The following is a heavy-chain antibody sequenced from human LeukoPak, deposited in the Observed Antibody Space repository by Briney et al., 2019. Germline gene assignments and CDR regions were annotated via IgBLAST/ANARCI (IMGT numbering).Heavy chain of an antibody. D-gene: IGHD3-16*01. J-gene: IGHJ6*02. V-gene: IGHV3-30*03. CDR2: ISYDGSNK. CDR3: GGLQSYYYYGMDV. Sequence: GGSLRLSCAASGFTFSSYGMHWVRQAPGKGLEWVAVISYDGSNKYYADSVKGRFTISRDNSKNTPYLQMNSLRAEDTAVYYCGGLQSYYYYGMDVWGQGTTVTVSS. CDR1: GFTFSSYG.